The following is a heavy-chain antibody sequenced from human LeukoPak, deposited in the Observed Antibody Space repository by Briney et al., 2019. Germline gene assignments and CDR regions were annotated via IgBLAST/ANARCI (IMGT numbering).Heavy chain of an antibody. CDR2: INYSGST. V-gene: IGHV4-59*08. CDR3: ARREVDILTGYFGGWDY. CDR1: GGCISSYY. D-gene: IGHD3-9*01. J-gene: IGHJ4*02. Sequence: NPSETLSLTCIVSGGCISSYYWSWIRQPPGKGLEWLGYINYSGSTKYNASLKSRVTISVDTSKNQFSLKLSSVTAADTAVYYCARREVDILTGYFGGWDYWGQGTLVTVSS.